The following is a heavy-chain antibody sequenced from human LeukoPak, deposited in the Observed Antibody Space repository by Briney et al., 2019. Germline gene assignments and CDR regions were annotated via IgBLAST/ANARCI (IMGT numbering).Heavy chain of an antibody. CDR2: INWNGGST. J-gene: IGHJ6*03. CDR3: ARTMGDYCSSTSCYGAYYYYMDV. Sequence: GGSLRLSCAASGFTFDDYGMSWVRQAPGKGLEWVSGINWNGGSTGYADSVKGRFTISRDNAKNSLYLQMNSLRAEDTALYYCARTMGDYCSSTSCYGAYYYYMDVWGKGTTVTVSS. V-gene: IGHV3-20*04. D-gene: IGHD2-2*01. CDR1: GFTFDDYG.